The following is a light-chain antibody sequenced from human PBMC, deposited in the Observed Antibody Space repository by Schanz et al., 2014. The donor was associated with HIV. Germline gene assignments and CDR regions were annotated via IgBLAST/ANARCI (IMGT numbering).Light chain of an antibody. V-gene: IGLV1-44*01. CDR1: SSNIGSNT. CDR2: SNN. Sequence: QSVLTQPPSASGPSGQRVTISCSGSSSNIGSNTVNWYQQLPGTAPKLLIYSNNQRPSGVPDRFSGSKSGTSASLAISGLQSEDEADYYCAAWDDSLNGWVFGGGTKLTVL. J-gene: IGLJ3*02. CDR3: AAWDDSLNGWV.